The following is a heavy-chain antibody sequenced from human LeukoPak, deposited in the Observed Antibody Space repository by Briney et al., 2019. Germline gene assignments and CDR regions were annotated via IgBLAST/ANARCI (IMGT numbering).Heavy chain of an antibody. CDR2: IYPADSDT. D-gene: IGHD3-10*01. J-gene: IGHJ6*02. CDR3: ARWMFYYGSGVFHYHGMDV. V-gene: IGHV5-51*01. CDR1: GSSFTSQW. Sequence: GESLKISCKGSGSSFTSQWIGWVRQMPGKGLEWMGIIYPADSDTKYSPSFQGQVTISADKSINTAYLQWSSLKASDTAIYYCARWMFYYGSGVFHYHGMDVWGQGTTVTVSS.